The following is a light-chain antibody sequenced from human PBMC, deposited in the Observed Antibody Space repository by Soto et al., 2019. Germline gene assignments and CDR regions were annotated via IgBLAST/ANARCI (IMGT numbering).Light chain of an antibody. Sequence: EIVMTQSPVTLSLSPGDRATLSCRASQSLSNTYISWYQQKPGQAPRLLIYGASTRATGIPARFSGSGSGTDFTLTISSLQPEDFALYYCHQYFDLPLTFGGGTKVESK. J-gene: IGKJ4*01. CDR2: GAS. CDR1: QSLSNTY. V-gene: IGKV3D-7*01. CDR3: HQYFDLPLT.